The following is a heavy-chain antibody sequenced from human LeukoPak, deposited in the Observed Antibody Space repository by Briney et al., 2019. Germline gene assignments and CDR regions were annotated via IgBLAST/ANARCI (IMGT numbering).Heavy chain of an antibody. D-gene: IGHD3-10*01. V-gene: IGHV7-4-1*02. CDR2: INTNTGNP. CDR3: ARDTGIRVRGEKPYGGPNYYGMDX. CDR1: GYTFTSYA. Sequence: ASVKVSCKASGYTFTSYAMNWVRQAPGQGLEWMGWINTNTGNPTYAQGFTGRFVFSLDTSVSTAYLQISSLKAEDTAVYYCARDTGIRVRGEKPYGGPNYYGMDXWGQGTTVTVSS. J-gene: IGHJ6*02.